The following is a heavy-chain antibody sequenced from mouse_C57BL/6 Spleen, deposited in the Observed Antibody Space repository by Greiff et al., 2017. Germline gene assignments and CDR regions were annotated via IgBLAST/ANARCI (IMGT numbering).Heavy chain of an antibody. D-gene: IGHD2-2*01. Sequence: EVNVVESEGGLVQPGSSMKLSCTASGFTFSDYYMAWVRQVPEKGLEWVANINYDGSSTYYLDSLKSRFIISRGNAKNSLYLQMSSLKSEDTATYYCAWIYYVYDGSMDYWGQGTSVTVSS. V-gene: IGHV5-16*01. CDR1: GFTFSDYY. CDR2: INYDGSST. J-gene: IGHJ4*01. CDR3: AWIYYVYDGSMDY.